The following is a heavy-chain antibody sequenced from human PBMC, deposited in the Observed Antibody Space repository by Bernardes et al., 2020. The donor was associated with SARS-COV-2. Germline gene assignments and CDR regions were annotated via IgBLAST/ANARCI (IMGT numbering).Heavy chain of an antibody. CDR1: GFTFRSYA. V-gene: IGHV3-23*01. CDR3: AKAVTVVVPAAMVGY. J-gene: IGHJ4*02. Sequence: VGSLILSCAASGFTFRSYAMSWVRQAPGQGLEWVSAISGSGGSTYYADSVKGRFTISRDNSKNTLYLQMNSLRAEDTAVYYCAKAVTVVVPAAMVGYWGQGTLVTVSS. D-gene: IGHD2-2*01. CDR2: ISGSGGST.